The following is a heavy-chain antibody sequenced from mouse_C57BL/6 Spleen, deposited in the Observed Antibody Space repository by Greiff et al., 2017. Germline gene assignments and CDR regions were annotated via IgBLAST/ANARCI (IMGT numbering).Heavy chain of an antibody. V-gene: IGHV1-78*01. CDR3: ARGIYGNLDY. D-gene: IGHD2-1*01. CDR1: GYTFPAHT. J-gene: IGHJ2*01. CDR2: IYPSDGST. Sequence: QVQLQQSDAELAKPGASVKISCTVSGYTFPAHTIHWMKQRPEQGLAWIGSIYPSDGSTKYNEKFKGKATLTADKSSSTAYMQLNSLTSEDSAVYFCARGIYGNLDYWGQGTTLTVSS.